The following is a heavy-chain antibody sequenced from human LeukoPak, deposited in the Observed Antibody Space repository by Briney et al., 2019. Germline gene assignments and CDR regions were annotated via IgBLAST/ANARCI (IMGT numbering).Heavy chain of an antibody. CDR3: AKVKGGSGPFDD. Sequence: VGALRLSSAASGFTFSSYAMSWVRQAPGKGLEWVSAISGSGGSTYYADSVKGRFTISRDTSKNTLYLQINTLRAEDTAVYYCAKVKGGSGPFDDWGQGILVTVSS. CDR2: ISGSGGST. V-gene: IGHV3-23*01. J-gene: IGHJ4*02. D-gene: IGHD6-19*01. CDR1: GFTFSSYA.